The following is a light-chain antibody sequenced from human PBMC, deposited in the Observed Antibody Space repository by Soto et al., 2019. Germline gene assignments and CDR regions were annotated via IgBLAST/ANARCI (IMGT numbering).Light chain of an antibody. V-gene: IGLV2-14*03. Sequence: QSALTQPASVSGSPGQSITISCTGTISDIGDYNYVSWYQQHPGKAPKLMISDVSNRPSGVSNRFSGSKSGYTAALTISGLQPEDEADYYCSSYRSSRPLVVFGGGTQLTVL. CDR2: DVS. CDR3: SSYRSSRPLVV. CDR1: ISDIGDYNY. J-gene: IGLJ2*01.